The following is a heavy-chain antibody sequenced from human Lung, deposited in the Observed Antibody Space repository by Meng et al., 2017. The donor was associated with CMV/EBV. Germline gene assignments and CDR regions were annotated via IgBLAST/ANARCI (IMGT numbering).Heavy chain of an antibody. Sequence: QTXSLTCAISGDSVSSNSATWNWIRQSPSRGLEWLGRTYYKSKWNHDYAVSVKSRISFNPDTSKNQFSLQLSSVTPEDTAVYYCARVFGDITGYVFDYWXQGTXVTVSS. D-gene: IGHD3-22*01. V-gene: IGHV6-1*01. CDR1: GDSVSSNSAT. J-gene: IGHJ4*02. CDR3: ARVFGDITGYVFDY. CDR2: TYYKSKWNH.